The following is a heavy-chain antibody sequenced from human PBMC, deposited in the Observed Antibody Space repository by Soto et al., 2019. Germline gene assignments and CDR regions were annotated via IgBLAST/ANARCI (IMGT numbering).Heavy chain of an antibody. D-gene: IGHD1-26*01. CDR2: ISGSGAST. V-gene: IGHV3-21*01. CDR1: GFPFSTFS. J-gene: IGHJ6*02. Sequence: EVQLVESGGGLVKPGGSLRLSCVASGFPFSTFSLHWVRQAPGKGLEWVSSISGSGASTHYGDSLKGRSTISRDNAKNTVSLQMHSLRVEDTAVYYCARDTRRGIYSAAGMDVWGQGTTVTVSS. CDR3: ARDTRRGIYSAAGMDV.